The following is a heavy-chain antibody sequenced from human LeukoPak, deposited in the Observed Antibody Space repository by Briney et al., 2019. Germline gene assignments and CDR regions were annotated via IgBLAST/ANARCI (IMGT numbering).Heavy chain of an antibody. CDR2: IYNGGST. Sequence: GGSLRLSCAASGFTVSSNYMSWVRQAPGKGREWVSVIYNGGSTYYADSVKGRFTISRDNSKNTLYLQMNSLRAEDTAVYYCARAPGALSGIDYWGQGTLVTVSS. V-gene: IGHV3-53*01. J-gene: IGHJ4*02. CDR3: ARAPGALSGIDY. D-gene: IGHD1-14*01. CDR1: GFTVSSNY.